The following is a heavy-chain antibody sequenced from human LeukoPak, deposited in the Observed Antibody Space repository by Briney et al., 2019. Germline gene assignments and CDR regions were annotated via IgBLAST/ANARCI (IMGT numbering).Heavy chain of an antibody. CDR3: ASQGDGYNLEGAFDI. CDR2: IIPILGIA. J-gene: IGHJ3*02. V-gene: IGHV1-69*04. CDR1: GGTFSSYA. Sequence: SVKVSCKASGGTFSSYAISWVRQAPGQGLEWMGRIIPILGIANYAQKFQGRVTMTEDTSTDTAYMELSSLRSEDTAVYYCASQGDGYNLEGAFDIWGQGTMVTVSS. D-gene: IGHD5-24*01.